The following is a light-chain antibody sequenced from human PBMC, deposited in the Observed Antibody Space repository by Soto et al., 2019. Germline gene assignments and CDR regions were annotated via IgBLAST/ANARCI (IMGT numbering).Light chain of an antibody. J-gene: IGKJ4*01. CDR1: QSVSSSY. V-gene: IGKV3-20*01. CDR2: DAS. Sequence: EIVLTQSPGTLSLSPGDRATISCRASQSVSSSYLAWYQQQPGQAPRLLIYDASSRATGIPHRFSRSGSGTDVTLTISRLEPEDFAVYYCQQYGSSPLTFGGGTKVEIK. CDR3: QQYGSSPLT.